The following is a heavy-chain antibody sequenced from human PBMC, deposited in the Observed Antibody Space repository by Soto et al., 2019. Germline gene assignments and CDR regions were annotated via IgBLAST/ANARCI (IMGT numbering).Heavy chain of an antibody. J-gene: IGHJ4*02. D-gene: IGHD2-21*02. CDR1: GFTFSSYA. CDR3: AKTAAPAYCGGDCFVPFDY. CDR2: ISGSGGST. V-gene: IGHV3-23*01. Sequence: GGSLRLSCAASGFTFSSYAMSWVRQAPGKGLEWVSAISGSGGSTYYADSVKGRFTISRDNSKNTLYLQMNSLRAEDTAVYYCAKTAAPAYCGGDCFVPFDYWGQGTPVTVSS.